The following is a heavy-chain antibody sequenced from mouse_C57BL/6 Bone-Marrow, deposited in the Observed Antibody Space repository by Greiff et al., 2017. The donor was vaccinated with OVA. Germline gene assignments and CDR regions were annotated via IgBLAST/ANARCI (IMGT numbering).Heavy chain of an antibody. CDR3: RGLTLDY. Sequence: VQLQQSGAELVRPGASVKLSCTASGFNIKDDYMHWVKQRPEQGLEWIGWIDPENGDTEYASKFQGKATITADTSSNTAYPQLSSLTSEDTAVYYCRGLTLDYWGQGTTRTVSS. V-gene: IGHV14-4*01. J-gene: IGHJ2*01. D-gene: IGHD1-3*01. CDR2: IDPENGDT. CDR1: GFNIKDDY.